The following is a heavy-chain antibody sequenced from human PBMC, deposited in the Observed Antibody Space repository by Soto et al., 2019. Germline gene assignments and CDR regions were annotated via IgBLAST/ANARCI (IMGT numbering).Heavy chain of an antibody. V-gene: IGHV4-30-4*01. CDR2: IYYSGTT. CDR1: GGSISSGDYY. D-gene: IGHD1-26*01. Sequence: QVQLQESGPGLVKPSQTLSLTCTVSGGSISSGDYYWSWIRQPPGKGLEWIGYIYYSGTTYYNPSLKGRVTISVDTSKNQFSLKLSSVTAADTAVYYCARGDIVGGTFFDYWGQGTLVTVSS. CDR3: ARGDIVGGTFFDY. J-gene: IGHJ4*02.